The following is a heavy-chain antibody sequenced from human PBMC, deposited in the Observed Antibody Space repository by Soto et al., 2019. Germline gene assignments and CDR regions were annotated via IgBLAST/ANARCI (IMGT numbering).Heavy chain of an antibody. V-gene: IGHV3-30*18. CDR2: ISYDGSIK. CDR3: AKTHSSGWYFES. J-gene: IGHJ4*02. D-gene: IGHD6-19*01. Sequence: QVQLVESGGGVVQPGRSLRLSCAASAFTFNSYDMHWVRQAPGKGLEWVAVISYDGSIKYYADSVRGRFTISRDNSKNTLYLQMNSLRADDTAVYYCAKTHSSGWYFESWGQGTLITVSS. CDR1: AFTFNSYD.